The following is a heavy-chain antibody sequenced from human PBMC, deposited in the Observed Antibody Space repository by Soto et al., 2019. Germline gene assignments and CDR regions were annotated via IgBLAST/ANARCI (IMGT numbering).Heavy chain of an antibody. D-gene: IGHD3-10*01. CDR3: ARDGAVNSDYYGSGSYGAYYYYYGMDV. Sequence: VASVKVSCKASGYTFTSYAMHWVRQAPGQRLEWMGWINAGNGNTKYSQKFQGRVTITRDTSASTAYMELSSLRSEDTAVYYCARDGAVNSDYYGSGSYGAYYYYYGMDVWGQGTTVTVSS. V-gene: IGHV1-3*01. CDR1: GYTFTSYA. J-gene: IGHJ6*02. CDR2: INAGNGNT.